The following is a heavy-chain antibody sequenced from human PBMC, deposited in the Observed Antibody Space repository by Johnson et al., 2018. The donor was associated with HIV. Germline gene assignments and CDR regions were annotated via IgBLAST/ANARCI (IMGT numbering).Heavy chain of an antibody. CDR1: GFTFSNAW. CDR3: TTVVGYCSRTSCYSFAFDI. Sequence: VQLVESGGGLVQPGGSLRLSCAASGFTFSNAWISWVRQAPGKGLEWVGRIKSKTDGGTTDYAAPVKGRFTISRDDSKNTLYLQMNSLKTEDTAVYYCTTVVGYCSRTSCYSFAFDIWGQGTMVTVSS. D-gene: IGHD2-2*01. CDR2: IKSKTDGGTT. J-gene: IGHJ3*02. V-gene: IGHV3-15*01.